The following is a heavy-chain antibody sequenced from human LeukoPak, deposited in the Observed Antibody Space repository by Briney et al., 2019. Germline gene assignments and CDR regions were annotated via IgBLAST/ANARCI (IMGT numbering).Heavy chain of an antibody. D-gene: IGHD3-22*01. CDR2: IYYSGNT. CDR1: GGSISGYY. CDR3: ARGTYYYDSSNREDWFDP. J-gene: IGHJ5*02. V-gene: IGHV4-59*01. Sequence: PSGTLSLTCTVSGGSISGYYLSRIRQPPGKGLEWIGYIYYSGNTNYNPSLKSRVTISVDTSKNQFSLKLSSVTAADTAVYFCARGTYYYDSSNREDWFDPWGQGTLVTVSS.